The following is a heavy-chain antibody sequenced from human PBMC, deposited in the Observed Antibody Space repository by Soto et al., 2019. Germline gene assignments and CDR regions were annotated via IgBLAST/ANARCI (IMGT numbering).Heavy chain of an antibody. J-gene: IGHJ6*02. CDR2: IYYSGST. D-gene: IGHD6-6*01. CDR3: ARAPRYSSSYYYYYGMDV. CDR1: GGSISSYY. V-gene: IGHV4-59*01. Sequence: SETLSLTCTVSGGSISSYYWSWIRQPPGKGLEWIGYIYYSGSTNYNPSLKSRVTISVDTSKNQFSLKLSSVTAADTAVYYCARAPRYSSSYYYYYGMDVWGQGTTVTVSS.